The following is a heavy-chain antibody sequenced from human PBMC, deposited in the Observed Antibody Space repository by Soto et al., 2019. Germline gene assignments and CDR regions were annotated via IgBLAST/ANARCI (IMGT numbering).Heavy chain of an antibody. V-gene: IGHV3-23*01. Sequence: GGSLRLSCAASGFTFSTYAMSWVRQVPGKGLEWVSTISNGGGDRTYYADSVKGRFTISRDNSKNTVHLQMNSLRVEDTALYYCAKDRGAIFGDLWGQGTLVTVSS. J-gene: IGHJ5*02. CDR1: GFTFSTYA. CDR2: ISNGGGDRT. D-gene: IGHD3-3*01. CDR3: AKDRGAIFGDL.